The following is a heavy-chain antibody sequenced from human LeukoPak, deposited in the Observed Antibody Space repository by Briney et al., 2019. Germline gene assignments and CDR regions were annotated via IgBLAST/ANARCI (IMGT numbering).Heavy chain of an antibody. CDR3: ARGRRYSSSHLDY. CDR2: IYSGGST. J-gene: IGHJ4*02. Sequence: SGGCLRLSCAASGFTVSSNYMNWVRQAPGKGLEWVSVIYSGGSTYYADSVKGRFTISRHNSKNTLYLQMNSLGAEDTAVYYCARGRRYSSSHLDYWGQGTLVTVSS. CDR1: GFTVSSNY. V-gene: IGHV3-53*04. D-gene: IGHD6-6*01.